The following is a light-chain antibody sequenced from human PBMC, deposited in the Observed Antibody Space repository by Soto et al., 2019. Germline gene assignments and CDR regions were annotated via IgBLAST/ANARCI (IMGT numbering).Light chain of an antibody. CDR1: QGIRNN. CDR3: LQDYNYPLT. CDR2: AAS. Sequence: AIQMTQSPSSLSASVGDRVTITCRASQGIRNNLGWYQQKPGRSPKLLIYAASTLQSGVPSRFSGSGSGTDFTLTISSLQPEDFATYYCLQDYNYPLTFGQGTKLEIK. J-gene: IGKJ2*01. V-gene: IGKV1-6*01.